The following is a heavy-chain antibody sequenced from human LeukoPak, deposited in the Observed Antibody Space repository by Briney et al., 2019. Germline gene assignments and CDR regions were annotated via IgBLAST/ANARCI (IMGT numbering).Heavy chain of an antibody. J-gene: IGHJ4*02. CDR1: GFTFSNYW. V-gene: IGHV3-7*01. D-gene: IGHD6-13*01. Sequence: PGGSLRLSCVASGFTFSNYWMSWVRQAPGKGLEWVANIKQDGSEKYYVDSVKGRFTISRDNAKNSLYLQMNSLRAEDTAVYYCARGVAAAGTSDYWGQGTLVTVSS. CDR3: ARGVAAAGTSDY. CDR2: IKQDGSEK.